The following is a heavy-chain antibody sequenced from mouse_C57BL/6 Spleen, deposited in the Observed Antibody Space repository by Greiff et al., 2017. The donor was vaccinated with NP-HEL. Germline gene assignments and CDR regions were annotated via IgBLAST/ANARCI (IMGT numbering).Heavy chain of an antibody. D-gene: IGHD1-1*01. CDR3: ARVGIYYYGYFDY. Sequence: EVQRVESGPGLVKPSQSLSLTCSVTGYSITSGYYWNWIRQFPGNKLEWMGYISYDGSNNYNPSLKNRISITRDTSKNQFFLKLNSVTTEDTATYYCARVGIYYYGYFDYWGQGTTLTVSS. V-gene: IGHV3-6*01. CDR1: GYSITSGYY. J-gene: IGHJ2*01. CDR2: ISYDGSN.